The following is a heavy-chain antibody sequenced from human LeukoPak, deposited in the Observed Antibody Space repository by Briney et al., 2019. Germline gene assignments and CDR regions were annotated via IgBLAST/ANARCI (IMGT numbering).Heavy chain of an antibody. CDR2: ISYDGSNK. V-gene: IGHV3-30*18. J-gene: IGHJ6*02. Sequence: PGGSLRLSCAASGFTFSSYGMHWVRQAPGKGLEWVAVISYDGSNKYYAASVMGRFTISRDNSKNTLYLQMNSLRAEDTAVYYCAKDRSSRLPYYYYYGMDVWGQGTTVTVSS. CDR1: GFTFSSYG. CDR3: AKDRSSRLPYYYYYGMDV. D-gene: IGHD5-12*01.